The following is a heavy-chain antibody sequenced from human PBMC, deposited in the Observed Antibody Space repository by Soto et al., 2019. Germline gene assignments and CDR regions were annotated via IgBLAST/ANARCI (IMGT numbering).Heavy chain of an antibody. J-gene: IGHJ6*03. D-gene: IGHD3-3*01. V-gene: IGHV4-59*01. CDR3: ARGVLEWLLRDSYYYYMDV. Sequence: PSETLSLTCTASGDSISSSYWNWIRQAPGKGLERIGYIDDTGSTNYNPSLKRQVTLSVDPSNNQYSLKLIAVTAADTAVYYCARGVLEWLLRDSYYYYMDVCGKGTTVTV. CDR1: GDSISSSY. CDR2: IDDTGST.